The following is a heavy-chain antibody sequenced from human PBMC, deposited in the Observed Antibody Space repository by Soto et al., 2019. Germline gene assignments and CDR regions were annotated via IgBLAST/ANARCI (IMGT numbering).Heavy chain of an antibody. CDR1: GFTFISYA. D-gene: IGHD5-12*01. Sequence: GGSLRLSCSASGFTFISYAIHFFGQAPFKGLEYVSGVRGNGDPPFYADSVKGRFTISRDNSKNTLYLQMSSLSADDTAVYYCVKSRGGNNFDFFDWGQGALVTVSS. CDR2: VRGNGDPP. CDR3: VKSRGGNNFDFFD. J-gene: IGHJ4*02. V-gene: IGHV3-64D*06.